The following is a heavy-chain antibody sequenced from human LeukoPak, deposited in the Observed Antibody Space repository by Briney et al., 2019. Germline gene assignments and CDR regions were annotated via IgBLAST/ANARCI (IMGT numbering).Heavy chain of an antibody. D-gene: IGHD6-13*01. CDR2: ISYGGDKT. J-gene: IGHJ4*02. CDR1: GFSFSSNG. CDR3: AGYSSSWSSFDY. Sequence: GGSLRLSCSASGFSFSSNGMRWVRQAPGKGLEWVAVISYGGDKTYYADSVKDRFTISRDNSKSTLYLQMNSLRAEDTALYYCAGYSSSWSSFDYWGQGTLVTVS. V-gene: IGHV3-30-3*01.